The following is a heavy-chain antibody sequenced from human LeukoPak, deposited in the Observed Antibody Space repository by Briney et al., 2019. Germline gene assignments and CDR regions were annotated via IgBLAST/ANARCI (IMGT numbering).Heavy chain of an antibody. CDR2: IYYSGST. V-gene: IGHV4-30-4*01. CDR1: GGSNSSGDYY. D-gene: IGHD3-10*01. J-gene: IGHJ4*02. Sequence: PSETLSLTCTVSGGSNSSGDYYWSWIRQPPGKGLEWIGYIYYSGSTYYNPSPKSRVTISVDTSKNQFSLKLSSVTAADTAVYYCAGFGELSLDYWGQGTLVTVSS. CDR3: AGFGELSLDY.